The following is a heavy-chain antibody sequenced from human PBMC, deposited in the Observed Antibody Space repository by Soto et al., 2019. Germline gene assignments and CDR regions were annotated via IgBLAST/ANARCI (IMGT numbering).Heavy chain of an antibody. V-gene: IGHV1-8*01. CDR2: VSPRNGNT. CDR1: GYNFHTFD. Sequence: VQLVQSGAAVKKPGASLKVSCKASGYNFHTFDINWVRQAPGQGFEWMGWVSPRNGNTAYAQKFQRRGCMSNDTPIGEPDIQLSGFISGSTCGYDCARGVTGCCDFWGQGTLVTVSS. J-gene: IGHJ4*01. D-gene: IGHD2-21*01. CDR3: ARGVTGCCDF.